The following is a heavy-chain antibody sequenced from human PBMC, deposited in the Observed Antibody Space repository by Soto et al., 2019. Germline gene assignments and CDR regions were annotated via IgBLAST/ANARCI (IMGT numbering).Heavy chain of an antibody. Sequence: PGGSLRLSCTASGFTFDENAMSWFRQAPGKGLEWVGFIRSTVYGETTEYAAPVEGRFTISRDDSKSITYLQMNSLKTEDTAVYYCTRAYDNSRYWFDPWGQGTLVTVSS. V-gene: IGHV3-49*03. CDR3: TRAYDNSRYWFDP. J-gene: IGHJ5*02. CDR2: IRSTVYGETT. D-gene: IGHD3-22*01. CDR1: GFTFDENA.